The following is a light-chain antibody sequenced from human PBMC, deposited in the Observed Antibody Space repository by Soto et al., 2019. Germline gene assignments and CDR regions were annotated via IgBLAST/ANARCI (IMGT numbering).Light chain of an antibody. V-gene: IGKV1-5*03. J-gene: IGKJ1*01. Sequence: EIQMTQSPSTLSASVGDTVTITCRASQSISDWLAWYQQKPGKAPKLLIYKASSLESGVPSRFSGSGSGTEFTLTISSLQADDFATYYCQQYNSYLTFGQGTKVEIK. CDR1: QSISDW. CDR3: QQYNSYLT. CDR2: KAS.